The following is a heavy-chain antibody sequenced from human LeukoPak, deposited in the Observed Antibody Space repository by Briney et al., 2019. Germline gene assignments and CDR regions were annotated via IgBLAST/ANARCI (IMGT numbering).Heavy chain of an antibody. CDR2: INSDGSST. CDR3: ARGRDFWNGDTTDAFDL. V-gene: IGHV3-74*01. J-gene: IGHJ3*01. D-gene: IGHD3-3*01. CDR1: GFTFSSYW. Sequence: GGSLRLSCAASGFTFSSYWMHWVRQAPGKELVWVSRINSDGSSTSYADSVKGRFTISRDNAKNTLYLQMNSLRAEDTAVYYCARGRDFWNGDTTDAFDLWGQGTMVTVSS.